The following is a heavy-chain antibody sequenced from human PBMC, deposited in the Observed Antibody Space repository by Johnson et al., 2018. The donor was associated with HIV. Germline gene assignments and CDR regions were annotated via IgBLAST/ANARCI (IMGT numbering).Heavy chain of an antibody. J-gene: IGHJ3*02. CDR2: ISYDGSNK. D-gene: IGHD6-19*01. Sequence: QVQLVESGGGVVQPGRSLRLSCAASGFTFSSYAMNWVRQAPGKGLEWVAVISYDGSNKYYADSVKGRFTISRDNSKNTLYLQMNSLRAEDTAVYYCVSSGCQRCAFDIWGQGTMVTVSS. V-gene: IGHV3-30*04. CDR3: VSSGCQRCAFDI. CDR1: GFTFSSYA.